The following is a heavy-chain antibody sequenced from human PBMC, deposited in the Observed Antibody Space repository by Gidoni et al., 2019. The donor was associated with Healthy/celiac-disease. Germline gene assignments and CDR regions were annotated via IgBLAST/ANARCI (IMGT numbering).Heavy chain of an antibody. J-gene: IGHJ3*02. CDR2: ISSSSSYI. CDR1: GFTFSSYS. D-gene: IGHD3-10*01. Sequence: EVQLVESGGGLVKHGVSLRLSCAASGFTFSSYSMNWVRQAPGKGLEWVAAISSSSSYIYYADSVKGRFTISRDNAKNSLYLQMNSLRAEDTAVYYCARQSRRNRGGDAFDIWGQGTMVTVSS. V-gene: IGHV3-21*01. CDR3: ARQSRRNRGGDAFDI.